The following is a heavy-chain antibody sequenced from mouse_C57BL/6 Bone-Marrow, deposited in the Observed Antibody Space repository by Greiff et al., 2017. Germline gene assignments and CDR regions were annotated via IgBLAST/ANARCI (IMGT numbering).Heavy chain of an antibody. J-gene: IGHJ3*01. CDR3: AILYVSSLAGFAY. CDR2: IHPSDSET. CDR1: GYTFTSYW. D-gene: IGHD1-1*01. Sequence: QVQLQQSGAELVKPGASVKVSCKASGYTFTSYWMHWVKQRPGQGLEWIGRIHPSDSETNYNQKFKGKVTLTVDKSSSTAYMQLSSRTSEDSAVYYCAILYVSSLAGFAYWGQGTLVTVSA. V-gene: IGHV1-74*01.